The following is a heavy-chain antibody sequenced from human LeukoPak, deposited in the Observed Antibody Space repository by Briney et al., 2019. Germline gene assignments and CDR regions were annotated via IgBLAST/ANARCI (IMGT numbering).Heavy chain of an antibody. CDR2: TYYRSKWYN. Sequence: SQTPSLTCAISGDRVSSNSAAWNWIRQSPSRGLEWLGRTYYRSKWYNDYAVSVKSRITINPNTSKNQFSLQLNSVTPEDTAVYYCARDQAVAGNYYFDYWGQGTLVTVSS. V-gene: IGHV6-1*01. J-gene: IGHJ4*02. D-gene: IGHD6-19*01. CDR3: ARDQAVAGNYYFDY. CDR1: GDRVSSNSAA.